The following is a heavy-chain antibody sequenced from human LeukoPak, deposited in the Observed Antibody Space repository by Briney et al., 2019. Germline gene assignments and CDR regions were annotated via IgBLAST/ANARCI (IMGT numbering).Heavy chain of an antibody. CDR3: AKWSPYGGNPGY. D-gene: IGHD4-23*01. CDR2: ISGSSGST. CDR1: GFTFSSYA. V-gene: IGHV3-23*01. J-gene: IGHJ4*02. Sequence: GGSLRLSCAASGFTFSSYAMSWVRQAPGKGLEWVSAISGSSGSTYYADSVKGRFTISRDNSKNTLYLQMSSLRAEDTAVYYCAKWSPYGGNPGYWGQGTLVTVSS.